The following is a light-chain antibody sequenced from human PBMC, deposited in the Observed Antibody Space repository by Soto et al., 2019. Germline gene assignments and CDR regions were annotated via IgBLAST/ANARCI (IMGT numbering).Light chain of an antibody. V-gene: IGKV1-5*03. CDR1: QSITNC. Sequence: DIQMTQSPSTLSASVGDRVTITCRASQSITNCLAWYQQKPGKAPKLLIFDADSLRSGVPSRFSGSGSGTDFTLTISSLQPEDVATYYCQQHNPYSPYTFGQGTKLEIK. CDR3: QQHNPYSPYT. J-gene: IGKJ2*01. CDR2: DAD.